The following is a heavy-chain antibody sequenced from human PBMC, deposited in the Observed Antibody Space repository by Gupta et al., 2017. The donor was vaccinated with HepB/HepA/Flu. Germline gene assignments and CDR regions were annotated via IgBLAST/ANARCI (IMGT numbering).Heavy chain of an antibody. CDR1: GGSFSGYY. J-gene: IGHJ6*02. V-gene: IGHV4-34*01. D-gene: IGHD3-16*01. CDR2: INHSGST. Sequence: QVQLQQWGAGLLKPSETLSLTCAVYGGSFSGYYWSWIRPPPGKGLEWIGEINHSGSTNYNPSLKSRVTISVDTSKNQFSLKLSSVTAADTAVYYCAGIMITFGGVITTYYYYGMDVWGQGTTVTVSS. CDR3: AGIMITFGGVITTYYYYGMDV.